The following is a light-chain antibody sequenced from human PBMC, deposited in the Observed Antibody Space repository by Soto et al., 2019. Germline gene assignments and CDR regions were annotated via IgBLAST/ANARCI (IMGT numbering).Light chain of an antibody. Sequence: EIVLTQSPGTLSLSPGERATLSCRATHSVSSSYLAWYQQKPGQAPRLLIYGASSRATGIPDRFSGSGSGTDFTLTISRLEPEDFAVYYCQKYGSSAWRFGHGTKVEIK. CDR2: GAS. CDR1: HSVSSSY. CDR3: QKYGSSAWR. V-gene: IGKV3-20*01. J-gene: IGKJ1*01.